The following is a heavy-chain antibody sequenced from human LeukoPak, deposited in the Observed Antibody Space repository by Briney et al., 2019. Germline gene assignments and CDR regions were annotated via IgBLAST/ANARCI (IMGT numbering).Heavy chain of an antibody. CDR1: GVTFSSYA. CDR2: IIPIFGIA. V-gene: IGHV1-69*04. Sequence: GASVKVSCTASGVTFSSYAISWVRQAPGQGLEWMGRIIPIFGIANYAQKFQGRVTITADKSTSTAYMELSSQRSEDTAVYYCARERRRAGAAFDIWGQGTMVTVSS. CDR3: ARERRRAGAAFDI. J-gene: IGHJ3*02. D-gene: IGHD2-21*01.